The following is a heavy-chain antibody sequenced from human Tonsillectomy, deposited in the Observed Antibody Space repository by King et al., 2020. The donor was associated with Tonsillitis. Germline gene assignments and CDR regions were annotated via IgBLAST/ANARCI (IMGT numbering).Heavy chain of an antibody. CDR3: ARRDYFDY. CDR1: GGSISSRSYY. J-gene: IGHJ4*02. Sequence: QLQESGPGLVKPSETLSLTCTVSGGSISSRSYYWGWIRQPPGTGLEWIGSFYYSGSTYYNPSLNSRVPISVDTSKNQFSLKVRSVTAADTAVYYCARRDYFDYWGQGILVTVSS. CDR2: FYYSGST. V-gene: IGHV4-39*01.